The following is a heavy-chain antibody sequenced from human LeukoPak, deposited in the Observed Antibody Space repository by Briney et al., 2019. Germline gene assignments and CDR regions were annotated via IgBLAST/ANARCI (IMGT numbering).Heavy chain of an antibody. CDR2: IIPILGIA. CDR3: ARSGGYNSPLGN. J-gene: IGHJ4*02. CDR1: GGTFSSYA. D-gene: IGHD5-24*01. V-gene: IGHV1-69*04. Sequence: SVKVSCKASGGTFSSYAISWVRQAPGQGLEWMGRIIPILGIANYAQKFQGRVTITADKSTSTAYMELSSLRSEDTAVYYCARSGGYNSPLGNWGQGTLVTVSS.